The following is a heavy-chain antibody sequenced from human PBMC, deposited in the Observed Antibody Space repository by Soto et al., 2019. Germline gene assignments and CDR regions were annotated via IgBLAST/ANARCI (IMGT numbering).Heavy chain of an antibody. CDR2: INHSGST. CDR1: GGSFSGYY. V-gene: IGHV4-34*01. J-gene: IGHJ6*02. CDR3: AKLAGYCSGTSCYGHYAMDV. D-gene: IGHD2-2*01. Sequence: SETLSLTCAVYGGSFSGYYWSWIRQPPGKGLEWIGEINHSGSTNYNPSLKSRVTISVDTPKKQLSLKLSSVTAADTAVYYCAKLAGYCSGTSCYGHYAMDVWGQGTTVTVSS.